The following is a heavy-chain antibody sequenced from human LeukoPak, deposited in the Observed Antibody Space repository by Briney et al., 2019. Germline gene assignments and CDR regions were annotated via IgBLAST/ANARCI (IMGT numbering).Heavy chain of an antibody. V-gene: IGHV3-23*01. D-gene: IGHD2-15*01. CDR2: ITGNGATT. CDR1: GFSFSNYG. Sequence: GGSLRLSCAASGFSFSNYGMNWVRQAPGKGLEWVSGITGNGATTYYADSVKGRFTISRDNSRNTVYLQMNSLRAEDTAVYYCAKWGCSGGSCYPFDYWGQGTLVTVSS. J-gene: IGHJ4*02. CDR3: AKWGCSGGSCYPFDY.